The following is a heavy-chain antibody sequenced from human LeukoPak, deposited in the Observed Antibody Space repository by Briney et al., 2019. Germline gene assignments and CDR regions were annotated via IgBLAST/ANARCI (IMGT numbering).Heavy chain of an antibody. CDR1: GFTVSSNY. Sequence: GGSLRLSCAASGFTVSSNYMSWVRQAPGKGLEWVSVIYSGGSTYYADSVKGRFTISRDNSKNTLYLQMNSLRAEDTAVYYCAKILWFGELLGPIDYWGQGTLVTVSS. CDR2: IYSGGST. D-gene: IGHD3-10*01. V-gene: IGHV3-53*01. CDR3: AKILWFGELLGPIDY. J-gene: IGHJ4*02.